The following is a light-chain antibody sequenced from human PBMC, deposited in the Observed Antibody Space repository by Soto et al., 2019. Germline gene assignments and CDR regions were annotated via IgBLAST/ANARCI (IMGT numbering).Light chain of an antibody. Sequence: DIQMTQSPSSLSTSVGDRVTITCRASQSISSYLNWYQQKPGKAPKLLIYAASSLQSGVPSTFSGSGSRTDFTLTISSLQPEDFATYYYQQSYSTPYTFGQGTKLEIK. V-gene: IGKV1-39*01. CDR3: QQSYSTPYT. CDR1: QSISSY. J-gene: IGKJ2*01. CDR2: AAS.